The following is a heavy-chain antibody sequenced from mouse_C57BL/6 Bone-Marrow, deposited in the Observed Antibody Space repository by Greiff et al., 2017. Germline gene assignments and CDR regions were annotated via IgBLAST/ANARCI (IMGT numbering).Heavy chain of an antibody. Sequence: EVKLVESGGGLVQPGGSLSLSCAASGFTFTDYYMSWVRQPPGKALEWLGFIRNKANGYTTEYSASVKGRFTISRDNSQRILYLQMNALRAEDSATYYCASHSPHYYGSSYWYFDVWGTGTTVTVSS. J-gene: IGHJ1*03. V-gene: IGHV7-3*01. D-gene: IGHD1-1*01. CDR2: IRNKANGYTT. CDR3: ASHSPHYYGSSYWYFDV. CDR1: GFTFTDYY.